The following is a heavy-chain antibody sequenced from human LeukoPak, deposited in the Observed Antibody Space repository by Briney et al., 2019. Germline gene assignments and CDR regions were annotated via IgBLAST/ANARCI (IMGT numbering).Heavy chain of an antibody. CDR1: GGSFSGYY. V-gene: IGHV4-34*01. CDR2: INHSGST. D-gene: IGHD6-13*01. J-gene: IGHJ4*02. CDR3: ARGGAAAAAWGYYFDY. Sequence: SETLSLTCAVYGGSFSGYYWGWIRQPPGKGLEWIGEINHSGSTNYNPSLKSRVTISVDTPKNQFSLKLSSVTAADTAVYYCARGGAAAAAWGYYFDYWGQGTLVTVSS.